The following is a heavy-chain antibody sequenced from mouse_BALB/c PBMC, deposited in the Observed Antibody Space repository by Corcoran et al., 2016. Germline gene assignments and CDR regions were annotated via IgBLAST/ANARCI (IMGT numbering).Heavy chain of an antibody. J-gene: IGHJ4*01. CDR1: GYTFTNNG. Sequence: QIQLVQSGPELKKPGETVKISCKASGYTFTNNGMNWVKQAPGKGLKWMGWINTYTGEPTYVDDFKGRFAFSLETSASTAYLQINNLKNEDTATYFCAREPFALDYWGQGTSVTVSS. CDR2: INTYTGEP. D-gene: IGHD6-1*01. CDR3: AREPFALDY. V-gene: IGHV9-3-1*01.